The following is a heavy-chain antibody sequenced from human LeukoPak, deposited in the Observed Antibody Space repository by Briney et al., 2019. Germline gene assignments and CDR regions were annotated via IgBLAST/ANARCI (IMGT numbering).Heavy chain of an antibody. CDR3: ARGGFSSDD. Sequence: SETLSLTCTVSGGSINDYYWSWIRQPPGKGLEWIGYIYHSGNTNYNPSLKSRVTMSIDTSKYRFSLKLISVTAADTAVYYCARGGFSSDDWGQGTLVTVSS. J-gene: IGHJ4*02. CDR2: IYHSGNT. V-gene: IGHV4-59*01. D-gene: IGHD3-3*01. CDR1: GGSINDYY.